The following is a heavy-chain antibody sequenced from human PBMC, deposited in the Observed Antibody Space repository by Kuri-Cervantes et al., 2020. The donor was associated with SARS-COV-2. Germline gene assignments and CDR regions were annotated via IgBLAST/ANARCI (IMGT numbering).Heavy chain of an antibody. CDR3: AREGSSSWYRTKGGYFDY. Sequence: SETLSLTCTVSGCSISSSSYYWGWIRQPPGKGLEWIGSIYYSGSTYYNPSLKSRVTISVDTSKNQFSLKLSSVTAADTAVYYCAREGSSSWYRTKGGYFDYWGQGTLVTVSS. CDR2: IYYSGST. D-gene: IGHD6-13*01. CDR1: GCSISSSSYY. V-gene: IGHV4-39*07. J-gene: IGHJ4*02.